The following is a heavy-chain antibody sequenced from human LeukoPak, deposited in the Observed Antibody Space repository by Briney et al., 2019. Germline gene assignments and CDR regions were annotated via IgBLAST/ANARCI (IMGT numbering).Heavy chain of an antibody. CDR1: GGSISSYY. CDR2: IYYSGST. J-gene: IGHJ6*03. D-gene: IGHD2-2*01. Sequence: SETLSLTCTVSGGSISSYYWSWIRQPPGKGLEWIGYIYYSGSTNYNPSLKSRVTISVDTSKNQFSLKPSSVTAADTAVYYCARRHCSSTSCHYYMDVWGKGTTVTVSS. V-gene: IGHV4-59*08. CDR3: ARRHCSSTSCHYYMDV.